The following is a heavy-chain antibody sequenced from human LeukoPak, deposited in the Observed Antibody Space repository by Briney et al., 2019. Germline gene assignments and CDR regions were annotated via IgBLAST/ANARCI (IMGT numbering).Heavy chain of an antibody. CDR3: ARGRTQLWGYFDY. CDR1: GGSFSSYT. J-gene: IGHJ4*01. D-gene: IGHD5-18*01. V-gene: IGHV1-69*02. Sequence: SGKVSCKAPGGSFSSYTISWVRQAPGQGLEWMGRIILILGIANYAQKFQSRVTITADKSPSTAYMELSNLRSEDTAVYYCARGRTQLWGYFDYWGHGTLVTVSS. CDR2: IILILGIA.